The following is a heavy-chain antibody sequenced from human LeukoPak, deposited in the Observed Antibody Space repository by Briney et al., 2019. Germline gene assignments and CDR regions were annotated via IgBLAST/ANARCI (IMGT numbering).Heavy chain of an antibody. Sequence: SGPTLLKPTPTLTLTCTFSGFSLRTSGMCVSWIRQPPGKALEWLSRIDWDDDKYYSTSLKTRLTISKDTSKNQVVLTMTNMDPLDTATYYCARIRRTTVVTAGAFDIWGQGTMVTVSS. V-gene: IGHV2-70*11. D-gene: IGHD4-23*01. J-gene: IGHJ3*02. CDR2: IDWDDDK. CDR1: GFSLRTSGMC. CDR3: ARIRRTTVVTAGAFDI.